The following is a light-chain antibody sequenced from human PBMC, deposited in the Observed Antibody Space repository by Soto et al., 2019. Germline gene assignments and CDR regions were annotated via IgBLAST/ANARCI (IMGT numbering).Light chain of an antibody. CDR1: QSVSSNY. V-gene: IGKV3-20*01. Sequence: EIVLTQSPGTLSLSPGERATLSCRASQSVSSNYLAWYQQKPGQAPRLLIYGASSRATGIPDRFSGSGSGTDFTLTISRLEPEHFAVYYCQQYGGSPRVTFGGGTQVEIK. CDR2: GAS. CDR3: QQYGGSPRVT. J-gene: IGKJ4*01.